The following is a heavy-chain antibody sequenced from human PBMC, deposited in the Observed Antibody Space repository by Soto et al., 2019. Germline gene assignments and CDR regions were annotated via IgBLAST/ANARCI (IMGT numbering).Heavy chain of an antibody. D-gene: IGHD2-15*01. CDR3: ARRTPDWCYGMDV. CDR2: IYPGDSDT. CDR1: GFTFTSSA. V-gene: IGHV5-51*01. Sequence: QLVQSGPEVKKPGTSVKVSCKASGFTFTSSAVQWVRQARGQRLEWMGIIYPGDSDTRYSPSFQGQVTISADKSISTAGLKWSSLKASDTARYYCARRTPDWCYGMDVWGQGTTVTVSS. J-gene: IGHJ6*02.